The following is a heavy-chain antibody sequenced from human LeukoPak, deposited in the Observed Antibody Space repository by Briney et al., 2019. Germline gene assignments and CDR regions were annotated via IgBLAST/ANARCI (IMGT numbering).Heavy chain of an antibody. J-gene: IGHJ4*02. Sequence: PSETLSLTCTVSGGSISSSSYYWGWIRQPPGKGLEWIGSIYHSGSTNYNPSLKSRVTISVDKSKNQFSLKLSSVTAADTAVYYCARGSGYYWGQGTLVTVSS. CDR3: ARGSGYY. D-gene: IGHD3-22*01. CDR2: IYHSGST. CDR1: GGSISSSSYY. V-gene: IGHV4-39*07.